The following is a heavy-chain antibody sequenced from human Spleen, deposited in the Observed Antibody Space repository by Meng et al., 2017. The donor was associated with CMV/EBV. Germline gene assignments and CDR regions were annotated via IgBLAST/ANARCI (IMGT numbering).Heavy chain of an antibody. J-gene: IGHJ5*01. CDR1: GFTFTNFG. CDR2: IWFYESNE. Sequence: GGSLRLSCTASGFTFTNFGMNWVRQSPGRALEWVAIIWFYESNEYYPDSVRGRFTICRDNSKSTVYQQTDSLRAEDTAVYYCAKDNFRAKPRGGLDSWGQGTLVTVSS. D-gene: IGHD4/OR15-4a*01. V-gene: IGHV3-33*06. CDR3: AKDNFRAKPRGGLDS.